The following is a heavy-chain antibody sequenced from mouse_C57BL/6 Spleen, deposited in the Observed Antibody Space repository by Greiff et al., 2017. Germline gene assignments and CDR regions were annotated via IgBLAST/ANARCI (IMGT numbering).Heavy chain of an antibody. V-gene: IGHV5-4*01. CDR1: GFTFSSYA. J-gene: IGHJ4*01. CDR2: ISDGGSYT. D-gene: IGHD3-3*01. Sequence: VQLKESGGGLVKPGGSLKLSCAASGFTFSSYAMSWVRQTPEKRLEWVATISDGGSYTYYPDNVKGRFTISRENAKNNLYLQMSHLKSEDTAMYYCARALYPTRDYYAREYWGQGTSVTVSS. CDR3: ARALYPTRDYYAREY.